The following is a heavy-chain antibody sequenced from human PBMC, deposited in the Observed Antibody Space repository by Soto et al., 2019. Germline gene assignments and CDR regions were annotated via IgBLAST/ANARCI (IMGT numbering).Heavy chain of an antibody. D-gene: IGHD3-10*01. CDR1: GGSISSGGYY. J-gene: IGHJ5*02. CDR2: IYYSGST. Sequence: QVQLQESGPGLVKPSQTLSLTCTVSGGSISSGGYYWSWIRQHPGKGLEWIGYIYYSGSTYYNPSLKSRVTISVDTSKNQFSLKLSSVTAADTAVYYCARKNVVRGVSWFDPWGQGTLVTVSS. CDR3: ARKNVVRGVSWFDP. V-gene: IGHV4-31*03.